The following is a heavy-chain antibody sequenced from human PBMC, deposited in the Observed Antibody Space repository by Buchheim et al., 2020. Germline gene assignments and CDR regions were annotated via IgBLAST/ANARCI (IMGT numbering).Heavy chain of an antibody. D-gene: IGHD1-14*01. Sequence: QVQLQQWGAGLLKPSETLSLICAVYGESFSDYYWNWIRLLPAKGLEWIGEIHQRGNTKYNPSLESRATMSVDASKNQFSLRVTSVTAADTGVYYCARGPGARRTLDFWGQGTL. J-gene: IGHJ4*02. CDR2: IHQRGNT. CDR1: GESFSDYY. V-gene: IGHV4-34*01. CDR3: ARGPGARRTLDF.